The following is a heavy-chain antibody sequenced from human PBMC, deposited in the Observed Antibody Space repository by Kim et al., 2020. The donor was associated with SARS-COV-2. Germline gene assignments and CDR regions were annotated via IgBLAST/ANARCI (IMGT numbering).Heavy chain of an antibody. J-gene: IGHJ3*02. Sequence: GGSLRLSCAASGFTFDSYAMSWVRQAPGKGLEWVSYICGGGAKTYYAGSVKGRFTISRDNSKNTLFLQLNSLRAEDTALYYCAKWHSGWGNDAFDIWGLGTMVTVSS. D-gene: IGHD3-10*01. CDR2: ICGGGAKT. V-gene: IGHV3-23*01. CDR1: GFTFDSYA. CDR3: AKWHSGWGNDAFDI.